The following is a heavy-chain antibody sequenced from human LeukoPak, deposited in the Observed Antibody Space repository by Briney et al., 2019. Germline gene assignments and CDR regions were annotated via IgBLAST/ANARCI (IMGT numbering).Heavy chain of an antibody. CDR3: AREGSATVTAFDY. V-gene: IGHV3-33*08. CDR2: IWYDGSNK. J-gene: IGHJ4*02. CDR1: GFTFSSYA. D-gene: IGHD4-17*01. Sequence: GGSLRLSCAASGFTFSSYAMSWVRQAPGKGLEWVAVIWYDGSNKYYADSVKGRFTISRDNSKNTLYLQMNSLRAEDTAVYYCAREGSATVTAFDYWGQGTLVTVSS.